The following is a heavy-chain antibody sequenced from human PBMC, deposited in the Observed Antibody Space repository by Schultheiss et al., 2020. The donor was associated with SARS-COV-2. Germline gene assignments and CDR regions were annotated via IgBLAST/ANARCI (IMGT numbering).Heavy chain of an antibody. V-gene: IGHV3-74*01. CDR2: INSDGSST. D-gene: IGHD3-10*01. Sequence: GESLKISCVASGFTFSSYGMHWVRQAPGKGLEWVSRINSDGSSTSYADSVKGRFTISRDNAKNTLYLQMNSLRAEDTAVYYCAREELLWFGESPYYYYGMDVWGQGTTVTVSS. CDR1: GFTFSSYG. J-gene: IGHJ6*02. CDR3: AREELLWFGESPYYYYGMDV.